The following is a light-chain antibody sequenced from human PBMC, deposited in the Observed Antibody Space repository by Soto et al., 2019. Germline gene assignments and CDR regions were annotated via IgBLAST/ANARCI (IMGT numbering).Light chain of an antibody. CDR3: QQYNSYSYT. CDR1: QGITNW. Sequence: DIQMTQSPSSVSASVGDRVTITCRASQGITNWLAWYQQKPGKAPKLLIYAASGLESGVPSRFSGSGSGTEFTLTISSLQPDDFATYYCQQYNSYSYTFGQGTKVDIK. J-gene: IGKJ2*01. CDR2: AAS. V-gene: IGKV1D-16*01.